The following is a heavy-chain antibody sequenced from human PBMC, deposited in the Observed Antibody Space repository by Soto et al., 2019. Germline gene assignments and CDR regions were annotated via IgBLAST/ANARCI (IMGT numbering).Heavy chain of an antibody. D-gene: IGHD1-1*01. Sequence: GASVKVSCKASGYTFTSYGISWVRQATGQGLEWMGWMSPNSGATGYAQKFQGRVTMTRDTSISTAYMELSNLRSEDTAIYYCARGVDAGVDVWGQGTTVTVSS. CDR2: MSPNSGAT. CDR1: GYTFTSYG. J-gene: IGHJ6*02. CDR3: ARGVDAGVDV. V-gene: IGHV1-8*02.